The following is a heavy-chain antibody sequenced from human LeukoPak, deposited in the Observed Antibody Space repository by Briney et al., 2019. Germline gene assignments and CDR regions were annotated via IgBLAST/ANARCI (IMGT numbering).Heavy chain of an antibody. CDR1: GYTFTSYG. V-gene: IGHV1-18*01. J-gene: IGHJ4*02. CDR2: ISAYNGNT. Sequence: ASVTVSCKASGYTFTSYGISWVRQAPGQGLEWMGWISAYNGNTNYAQKLQGRVTMTTDTSTSTAYMELRSLRSDDSAVYYCARGDPESDYCSSTSCYLFDYWGQGTLVTVSS. CDR3: ARGDPESDYCSSTSCYLFDY. D-gene: IGHD2-2*01.